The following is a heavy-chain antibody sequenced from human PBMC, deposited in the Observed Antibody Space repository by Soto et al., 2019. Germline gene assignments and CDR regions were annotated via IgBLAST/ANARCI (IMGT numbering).Heavy chain of an antibody. V-gene: IGHV4-59*01. J-gene: IGHJ6*03. CDR1: GGSISSYY. CDR3: ARGPSTMVRGGILWGTDSYYYLEV. CDR2: IYYSGST. Sequence: SETLSLTCTVSGGSISSYYWSWSRQPPGKGLEWIGYIYYSGSTNYNPSLKSRVTISVDTSKNQFSLKLSSVTAADTAVYYCARGPSTMVRGGILWGTDSYYYLEVWGKGTTVTVSS. D-gene: IGHD3-10*01.